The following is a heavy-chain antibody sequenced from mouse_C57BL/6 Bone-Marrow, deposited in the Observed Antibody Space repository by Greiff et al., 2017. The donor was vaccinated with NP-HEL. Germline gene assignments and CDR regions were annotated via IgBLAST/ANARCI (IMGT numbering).Heavy chain of an antibody. CDR1: GYTFTTYW. CDR2: IDPSDSYT. D-gene: IGHD1-1*01. J-gene: IGHJ3*01. V-gene: IGHV1-50*01. Sequence: QVQLQQPGAELVKPGASVKLSCKASGYTFTTYWMQWVKQRPGQGLEWIGEIDPSDSYTNYNQQFKGKATLTVDTASSTANRQLSSLTSEDSAVYYCARKAYYGRSYEFAYWGQGTLVTVSA. CDR3: ARKAYYGRSYEFAY.